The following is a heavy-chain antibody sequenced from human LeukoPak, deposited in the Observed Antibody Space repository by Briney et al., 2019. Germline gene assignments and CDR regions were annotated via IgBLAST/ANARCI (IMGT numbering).Heavy chain of an antibody. CDR1: GGSISSGGYY. Sequence: SETLSLTCTVSGGSISSGGYYWSWIRQHPGKGLEWIGYIYYSGSTFYNPSLKSRLTISVDTSKNQFSLKLSSVTAADTAVYYCARARTIFGVVRPRDYGMDVWGQGTTVTVSS. J-gene: IGHJ6*02. V-gene: IGHV4-31*03. D-gene: IGHD3-3*01. CDR3: ARARTIFGVVRPRDYGMDV. CDR2: IYYSGST.